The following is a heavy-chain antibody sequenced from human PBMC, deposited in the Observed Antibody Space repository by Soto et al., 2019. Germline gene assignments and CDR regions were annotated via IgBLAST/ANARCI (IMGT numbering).Heavy chain of an antibody. CDR3: VRDGTKTLRDWFDP. CDR2: IYATGTT. Sequence: SETLSLTFTVSGASISGFYWSWIRKSAGKGLEWIGRIYATGTTDYNPSLKSRVMMSVDTSKKQFSLKLRSVTAADTAVYYCVRDGTKTLRDWFDPWGQGISVTVSS. V-gene: IGHV4-4*07. J-gene: IGHJ5*02. CDR1: GASISGFY. D-gene: IGHD1-1*01.